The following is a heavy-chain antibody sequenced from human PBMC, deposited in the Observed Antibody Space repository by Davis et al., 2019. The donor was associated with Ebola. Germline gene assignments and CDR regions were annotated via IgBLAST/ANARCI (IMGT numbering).Heavy chain of an antibody. Sequence: GGSLRLSCAASGFTFDDHAMSWVRQAPGKALEWVSLISGNGYGTEYGDSVKGRFTISRDNSKNFLYLQVNDLRPEDTALYLCAKTRGYRLYYFEYWGQGTLVTVSS. CDR2: ISGNGYGT. D-gene: IGHD5-18*01. V-gene: IGHV3-43*02. CDR3: AKTRGYRLYYFEY. J-gene: IGHJ4*02. CDR1: GFTFDDHA.